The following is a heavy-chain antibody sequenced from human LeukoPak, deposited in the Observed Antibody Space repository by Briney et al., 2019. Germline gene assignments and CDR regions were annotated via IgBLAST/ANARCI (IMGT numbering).Heavy chain of an antibody. Sequence: GESLKISCQGSGYSFISYWIAWVRQMPGKGLEWMGIIYPGDSDTRYSPSFQGQVTISVDKSINTAYLQWSSLKASDTAIYYCARRWPLAAAGAAAGYWGQGTLVTVSS. CDR2: IYPGDSDT. CDR3: ARRWPLAAAGAAAGY. CDR1: GYSFISYW. J-gene: IGHJ4*02. D-gene: IGHD6-13*01. V-gene: IGHV5-51*01.